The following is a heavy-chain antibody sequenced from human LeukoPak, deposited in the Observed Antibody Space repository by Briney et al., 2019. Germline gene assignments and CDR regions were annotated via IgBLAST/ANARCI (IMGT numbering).Heavy chain of an antibody. V-gene: IGHV1-46*03. CDR2: INPSGGST. CDR3: ASSPFGVVIPSI. D-gene: IGHD3-3*01. Sequence: ASVKVSCKASGYTFTSYYMHWVRQAPGQGLEWMGIINPSGGSTSYAQKFQGRVTMTRDTSTSTVYMELSSLRSEDTAAYYCASSPFGVVIPSIWGQGTMVTVSS. CDR1: GYTFTSYY. J-gene: IGHJ3*02.